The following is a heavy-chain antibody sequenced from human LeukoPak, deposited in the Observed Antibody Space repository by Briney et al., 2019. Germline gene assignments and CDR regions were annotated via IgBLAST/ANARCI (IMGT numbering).Heavy chain of an antibody. CDR2: INPNSGGT. CDR3: ARDLDGSGSSD. CDR1: GYTFTGYY. J-gene: IGHJ4*02. D-gene: IGHD3-10*01. Sequence: ASVKVSCKVSGYTFTGYYMHWVRQAPGQGLEWMGWINPNSGGTNYAQKFQGRVTMTRDTSISTAYMELIRLRSVDTAVYYCARDLDGSGSSDWGQGTLVTVSS. V-gene: IGHV1-2*02.